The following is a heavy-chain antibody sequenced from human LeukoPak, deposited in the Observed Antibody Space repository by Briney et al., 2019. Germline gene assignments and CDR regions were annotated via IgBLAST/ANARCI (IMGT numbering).Heavy chain of an antibody. CDR3: ARGRGSSAGLGYYFYYIDV. CDR2: INTNTGNP. D-gene: IGHD1-26*01. V-gene: IGHV7-4-1*02. J-gene: IGHJ6*03. CDR1: GYTFTSYG. Sequence: GASVKVSCKASGYTFTSYGIHWVRQAPGQGLEWMGWINTNTGNPTYAQGFTGRFVFSLETSVSTSYLQISSLKAEDTAVYYCARGRGSSAGLGYYFYYIDVWGKGTTVTVSS.